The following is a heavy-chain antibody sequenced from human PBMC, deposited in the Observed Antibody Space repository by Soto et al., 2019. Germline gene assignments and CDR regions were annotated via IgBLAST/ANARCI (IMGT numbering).Heavy chain of an antibody. V-gene: IGHV3-23*01. J-gene: IGHJ5*02. CDR1: GFPFSSYG. D-gene: IGHD3-3*01. CDR3: VKDVAFQSGYYSGRHYFAT. Sequence: PGGSLRLSCAASGFPFSSYGMNWVRQAPGKGLEWVSAISGSDGTTHYADSVRGRFTISRDNSNNTVFLQMNSLRVEDTGLYYCVKDVAFQSGYYSGRHYFATWGQGALVTVSS. CDR2: ISGSDGTT.